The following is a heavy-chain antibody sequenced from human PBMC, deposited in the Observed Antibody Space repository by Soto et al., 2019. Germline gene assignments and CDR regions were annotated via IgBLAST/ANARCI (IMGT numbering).Heavy chain of an antibody. CDR1: GGSISNYY. D-gene: IGHD5-18*01. CDR3: AKVGFPYSYGYLFYY. J-gene: IGHJ4*02. Sequence: PSETLSLTCTVSGGSISNYYWSWIRQPPGKGLEWIGYIYYSGSTNYNPSLKSRVTISVDTSKNQFSLKLSSVTAADTAVYYCAKVGFPYSYGYLFYYWGQGTLVTVSS. CDR2: IYYSGST. V-gene: IGHV4-59*08.